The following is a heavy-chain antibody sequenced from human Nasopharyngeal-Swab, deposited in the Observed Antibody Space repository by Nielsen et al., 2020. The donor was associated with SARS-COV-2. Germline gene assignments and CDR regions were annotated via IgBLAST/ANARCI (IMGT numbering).Heavy chain of an antibody. Sequence: SEILSLTCAVYGGSFSGYYWSWTRQSPGKGLEWIGEISRSGRTNYNPSLNSRVTISLDTSKNQFSLKVTSVTAADTAVYYCARQGVPIRGWFKDYDRTAYEYWGQGTLVTVSS. CDR1: GGSFSGYY. CDR3: ARQGVPIRGWFKDYDRTAYEY. V-gene: IGHV4-34*01. D-gene: IGHD3-22*01. CDR2: ISRSGRT. J-gene: IGHJ4*02.